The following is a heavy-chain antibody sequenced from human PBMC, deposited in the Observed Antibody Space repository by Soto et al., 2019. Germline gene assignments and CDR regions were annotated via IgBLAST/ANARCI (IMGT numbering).Heavy chain of an antibody. V-gene: IGHV1-8*01. Sequence: QVQLVQSGAEVKKPGASVKVSCKASGYTFTSYDINWVRQATGQGLEWMGWMNPNSGNTGYAQKFQGRVTMTRSTSISTAYMELSSLRSEDTAVSYCARDSYDSSGYYYDAFDIWGQGTMVTVSS. CDR3: ARDSYDSSGYYYDAFDI. D-gene: IGHD3-22*01. J-gene: IGHJ3*02. CDR1: GYTFTSYD. CDR2: MNPNSGNT.